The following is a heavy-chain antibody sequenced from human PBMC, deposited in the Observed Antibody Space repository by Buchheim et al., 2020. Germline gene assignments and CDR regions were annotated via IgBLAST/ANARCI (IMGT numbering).Heavy chain of an antibody. CDR1: GGSISSGSYY. V-gene: IGHV4-61*02. Sequence: QVQLQESGPGLVKPSQTLSLTCTVSGGSISSGSYYWSWIRQPAGKGLEWIGRIYTSGSTNYNPSIKSRVTIPVDTSKNQFSLKLSSVTAADTAVYYCARGLSGWFDPWGQGTL. CDR2: IYTSGST. CDR3: ARGLSGWFDP. D-gene: IGHD1-26*01. J-gene: IGHJ5*02.